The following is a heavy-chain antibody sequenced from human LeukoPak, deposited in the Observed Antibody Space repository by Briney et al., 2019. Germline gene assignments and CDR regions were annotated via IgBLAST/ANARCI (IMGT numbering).Heavy chain of an antibody. CDR2: IYYSGST. Sequence: PSETLSLTCTVSGSSISSGGYYWSWIRQHPGKGLEWIGYIYYSGSTYYNPSLKSRVTISVDTSKNQFSLKLSSVTAADTAVYYCARVGSYGYRYYFDYWGQGTLVTVSS. J-gene: IGHJ4*02. V-gene: IGHV4-31*03. CDR3: ARVGSYGYRYYFDY. D-gene: IGHD5-18*01. CDR1: GSSISSGGYY.